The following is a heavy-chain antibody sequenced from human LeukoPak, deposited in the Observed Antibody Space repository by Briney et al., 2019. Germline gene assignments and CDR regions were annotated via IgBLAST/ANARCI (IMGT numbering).Heavy chain of an antibody. D-gene: IGHD1-26*01. CDR1: GGSISSSNYY. J-gene: IGHJ4*02. V-gene: IGHV4-39*01. CDR3: AETTGRGTVDPGTSGYITF. Sequence: PSETLSLTCTVSGGSISSSNYYWDWVRQPPGQGLEWIGSIHYSGSTYYNPSLRSRVTISVDTSKNQFSLKMSSVTAADTAVYYCAETTGRGTVDPGTSGYITFWGQGTLVTVSS. CDR2: IHYSGST.